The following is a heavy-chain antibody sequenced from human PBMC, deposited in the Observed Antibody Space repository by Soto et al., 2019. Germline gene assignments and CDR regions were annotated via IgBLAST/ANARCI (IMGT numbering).Heavy chain of an antibody. V-gene: IGHV3-30-3*01. D-gene: IGHD3-9*01. CDR3: ASSLYFDWLLLGPFYY. J-gene: IGHJ4*02. CDR1: GFTFSSYA. CDR2: ISYDGSNK. Sequence: GGSLRLSCAASGFTFSSYAMHWVRQAPGKGLEWVAVISYDGSNKYYADSVKGRFTISRDNSKNTLYLQMNSLRAEDTAVYYCASSLYFDWLLLGPFYYWGQGTLVTVSS.